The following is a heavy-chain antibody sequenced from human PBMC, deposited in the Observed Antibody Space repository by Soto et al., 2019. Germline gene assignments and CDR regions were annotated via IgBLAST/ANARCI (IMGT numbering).Heavy chain of an antibody. CDR1: GFTFSSYG. CDR2: IWYDGSNK. Sequence: QVQLVESGGGVVQPGRSLRLSCAASGFTFSSYGMHWVRQAPGKGLEWVAVIWYDGSNKYYADSVKGRFTISRDNSKNTLYLQMNSLRAEDTAVYYCARDGQDTAMAPVDYWGQGTLVTVSS. D-gene: IGHD5-18*01. V-gene: IGHV3-33*01. CDR3: ARDGQDTAMAPVDY. J-gene: IGHJ4*02.